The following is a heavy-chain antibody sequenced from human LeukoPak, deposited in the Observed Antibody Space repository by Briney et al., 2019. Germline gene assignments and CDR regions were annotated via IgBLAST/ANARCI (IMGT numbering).Heavy chain of an antibody. J-gene: IGHJ4*02. CDR1: GYTFTGYY. D-gene: IGHD3-3*01. CDR2: INPNSGGT. V-gene: IGHV1-2*04. CDR3: ARWGGISTPTGAFWSGPLDY. Sequence: APVKVSCKASGYTFTGYYMHWVRQAPGQGLEWMGWINPNSGGTNYAQKFQGWVTMTRDTSISTAYMELSSLTSEDTAVYYCARWGGISTPTGAFWSGPLDYWGQGTLVTVSS.